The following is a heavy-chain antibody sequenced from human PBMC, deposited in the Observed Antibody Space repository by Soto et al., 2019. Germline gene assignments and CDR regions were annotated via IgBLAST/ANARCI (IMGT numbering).Heavy chain of an antibody. D-gene: IGHD3-22*01. CDR1: GYTFTSYA. J-gene: IGHJ4*02. V-gene: IGHV1-3*01. Sequence: WASVKVSCKASGYTFTSYAMHWVRQAPGQRLEWMGWINAGNGNTKYSQKFQGRVTITRDTSASTAYMELSSLRSEDTAVYYCARGYDSSGYRGGYFDYWGQGTLGTVAS. CDR2: INAGNGNT. CDR3: ARGYDSSGYRGGYFDY.